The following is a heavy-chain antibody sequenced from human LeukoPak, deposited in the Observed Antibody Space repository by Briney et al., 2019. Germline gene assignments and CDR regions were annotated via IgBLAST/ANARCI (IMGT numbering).Heavy chain of an antibody. CDR3: ARVNDYYHPLGDYFDY. J-gene: IGHJ4*02. Sequence: SETLSLTCTVSGGSISSYYWSWIRQPPGKGLEWIGYIYYSGSTNYNPSLKSRVTTSVDTSKNQFSLKLSSVTAADTAVYYCARVNDYYHPLGDYFDYWGQGTLVTVSS. D-gene: IGHD3-22*01. CDR1: GGSISSYY. CDR2: IYYSGST. V-gene: IGHV4-59*01.